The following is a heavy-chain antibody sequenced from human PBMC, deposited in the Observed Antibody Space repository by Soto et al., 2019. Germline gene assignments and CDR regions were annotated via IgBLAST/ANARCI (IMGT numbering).Heavy chain of an antibody. V-gene: IGHV1-3*01. CDR2: INAGNGNT. J-gene: IGHJ6*02. CDR3: ARDIYDFTYHHYGMDV. D-gene: IGHD3-3*01. Sequence: GASVKVSCKASGYTFTSYAMHRVRQAPGQRLEWMGWINAGNGNTKYSQKFQGRVTITRDTSASTAYMELSSLRSEDTAVYYCARDIYDFTYHHYGMDVWGQGTTVTVSS. CDR1: GYTFTSYA.